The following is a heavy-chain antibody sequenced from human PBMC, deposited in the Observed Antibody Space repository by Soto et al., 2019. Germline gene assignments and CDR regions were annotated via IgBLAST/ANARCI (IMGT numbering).Heavy chain of an antibody. J-gene: IGHJ4*02. CDR3: ARVRTGYFDY. CDR1: GPSINDHY. D-gene: IGHD3-9*01. CDR2: IYYNGDT. V-gene: IGHV4-59*11. Sequence: SETLSLTSTLSGPSINDHYWSFIRQPPGKGLGWIGYIYYNGDTNYNPSLESRVTISVDRSRNQFSLRLTSLTAADTAGYYCARVRTGYFDYWGRGALVTVSS.